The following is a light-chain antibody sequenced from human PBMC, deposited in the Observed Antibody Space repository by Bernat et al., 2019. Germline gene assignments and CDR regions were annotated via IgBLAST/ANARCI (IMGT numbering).Light chain of an antibody. J-gene: IGKJ1*01. Sequence: DIQMTQSPSSLSASVGDRVTITCRASQSISSYLNWYQQKPGKAPELLIYGASSLQSGVPSRFSGSGSGTDFTLTISSLQPDDFATYYCQQSYSMPRAFGQGTKVEIK. CDR1: QSISSY. CDR3: QQSYSMPRA. V-gene: IGKV1-39*01. CDR2: GAS.